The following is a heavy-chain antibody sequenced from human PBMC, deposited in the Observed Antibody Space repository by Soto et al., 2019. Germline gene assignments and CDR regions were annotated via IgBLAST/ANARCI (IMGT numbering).Heavy chain of an antibody. CDR2: IYHSGST. CDR3: ARVFTRNRADAGPFDY. Sequence: SETLSLTCAVSGGSISSNNWWCCLLQPPQKGLEWIGEIYHSGSTNYTPSLKSRVTISVAKSKNQLSLNLSSVTAPDTSVYYCARVFTRNRADAGPFDYSGQGTPVTVSS. V-gene: IGHV4-4*02. D-gene: IGHD6-13*01. CDR1: GGSISSNNW. J-gene: IGHJ4*02.